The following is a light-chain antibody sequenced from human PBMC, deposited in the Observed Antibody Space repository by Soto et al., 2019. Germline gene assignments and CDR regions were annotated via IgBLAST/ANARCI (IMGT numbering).Light chain of an antibody. CDR1: SGSVSSSYY. J-gene: IGLJ3*02. Sequence: QAVVTQAPSVSVSPGRTVTLSCGLSSGSVSSSYYPSWYQQTPGQAPRTLIYNTNTRSSGVPDRFSGSILGNKADLTITGAQADYECDYYCVLYMGSGIWVFGGGTKLTVL. CDR2: NTN. V-gene: IGLV8-61*01. CDR3: VLYMGSGIWV.